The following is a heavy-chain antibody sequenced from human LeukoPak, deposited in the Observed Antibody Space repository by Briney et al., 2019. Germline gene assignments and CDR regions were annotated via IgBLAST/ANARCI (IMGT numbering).Heavy chain of an antibody. V-gene: IGHV1-69*05. J-gene: IGHJ6*03. Sequence: SVKVSCKASGGTFSSYAISWVRQAPGQGLEWMGGIIPIFGTANYAQKFQGRVTITTDESTSTAYMELSSLRSEDAAVYYCARGPYSGYDPGYYYYYMDVWGKGTTVTVSS. D-gene: IGHD5-12*01. CDR1: GGTFSSYA. CDR3: ARGPYSGYDPGYYYYYMDV. CDR2: IIPIFGTA.